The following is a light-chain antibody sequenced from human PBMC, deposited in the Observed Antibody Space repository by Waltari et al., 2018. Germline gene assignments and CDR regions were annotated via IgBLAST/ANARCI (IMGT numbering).Light chain of an antibody. V-gene: IGKV3-20*01. CDR2: GAS. CDR3: QQYDGSSVT. CDR1: QTISGSW. Sequence: CRASQTISGSWLTWYQQKPGQAPRLLIYGASSRATTIPDRFSGSGSGTDFTLTISRLEPEDFAVYYCQQYDGSSVTFGGGTKVEIK. J-gene: IGKJ4*01.